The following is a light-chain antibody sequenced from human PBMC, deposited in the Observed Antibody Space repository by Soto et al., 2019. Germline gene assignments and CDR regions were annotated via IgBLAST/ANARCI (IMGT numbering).Light chain of an antibody. Sequence: DIQMTQSPSSLSASVGNRVSIACRASQDISIYLAWYQQKPGKVPKVLIYAASTLQPGVPSRFSGSGSGTDFTLTINNLQPDDIATYFCQNYDGDPITFGQGTRLE. J-gene: IGKJ5*01. CDR1: QDISIY. CDR2: AAS. CDR3: QNYDGDPIT. V-gene: IGKV1-27*01.